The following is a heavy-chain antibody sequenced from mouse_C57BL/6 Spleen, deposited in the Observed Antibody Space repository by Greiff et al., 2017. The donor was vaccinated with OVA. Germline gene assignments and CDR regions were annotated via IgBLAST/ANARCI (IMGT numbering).Heavy chain of an antibody. Sequence: QVHVKQSGAELAKPGASVKLSCKASGYTFTSYWMHWVNQRPGQGLEWIGYINPSSGYTKYNQKFKDKATLTADKSSSTAYMQLSSLTYEDSAVYYCARDDAMDYWGQGTSVTVSS. CDR2: INPSSGYT. V-gene: IGHV1-7*01. J-gene: IGHJ4*01. CDR3: ARDDAMDY. CDR1: GYTFTSYW.